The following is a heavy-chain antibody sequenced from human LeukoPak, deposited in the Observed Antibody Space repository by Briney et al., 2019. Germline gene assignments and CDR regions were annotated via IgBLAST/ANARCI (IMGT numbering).Heavy chain of an antibody. V-gene: IGHV3-48*04. CDR3: ARAGLGYSYGTGYYYYMDV. CDR1: GFTFSTYG. D-gene: IGHD5-18*01. CDR2: IRSSSNTI. Sequence: GGSLRLSCAASGFTFSTYGMNWVRQAPGKGLVWLSYIRSSSNTISYADSVKGRITISRDNAKNSLYLQMNSLRAEDTAVYFCARAGLGYSYGTGYYYYMDVWGKGTTVTVSS. J-gene: IGHJ6*03.